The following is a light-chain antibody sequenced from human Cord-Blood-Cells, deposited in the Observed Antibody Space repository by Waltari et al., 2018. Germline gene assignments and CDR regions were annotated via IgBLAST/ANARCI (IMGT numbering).Light chain of an antibody. Sequence: QSALNQPAPVSGSPGQSSIISCTGTSRDVDRYNFVSWYQQHPGKAPKLMIYDVSNRPSGVSNRFSGSKSGNTASLTISGLQAEDEADYYCSSYTSSSTLFGTGTKVTVL. CDR2: DVS. V-gene: IGLV2-14*03. CDR1: SRDVDRYNF. J-gene: IGLJ1*01. CDR3: SSYTSSSTL.